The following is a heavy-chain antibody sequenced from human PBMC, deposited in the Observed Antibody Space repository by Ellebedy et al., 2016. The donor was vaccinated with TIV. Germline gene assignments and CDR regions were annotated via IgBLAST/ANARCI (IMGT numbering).Heavy chain of an antibody. D-gene: IGHD1-26*01. Sequence: GESLKISCAASGFTFSNYAMNWVRQTPAKGLEWVSIISAGGNTYYPESVKGRLTVSRDNSKNTLSLQMNGLTDEDTAVYYCAKGVLGSCNEATCFPLDYWGPGTLVTVSS. CDR3: AKGVLGSCNEATCFPLDY. J-gene: IGHJ4*02. V-gene: IGHV3-23*01. CDR1: GFTFSNYA. CDR2: ISAGGNT.